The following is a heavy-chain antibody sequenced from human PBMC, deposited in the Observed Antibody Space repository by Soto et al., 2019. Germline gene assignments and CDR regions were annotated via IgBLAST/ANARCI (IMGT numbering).Heavy chain of an antibody. Sequence: GASVKVSCKASGYTFTSYGISWVRQAPGQGLEWMGWISAYNGNTNYAQKLQGRVTMTTDTSTSTAYMELRSLRSDDTAVYYCASSGYCSGGSCYVLGFDYWGQGTLVTV. CDR2: ISAYNGNT. D-gene: IGHD2-15*01. J-gene: IGHJ4*02. V-gene: IGHV1-18*01. CDR3: ASSGYCSGGSCYVLGFDY. CDR1: GYTFTSYG.